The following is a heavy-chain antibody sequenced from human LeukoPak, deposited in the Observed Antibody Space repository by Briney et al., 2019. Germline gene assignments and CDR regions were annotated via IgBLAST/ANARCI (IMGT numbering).Heavy chain of an antibody. CDR2: ISSSGKII. CDR3: ASYGSGSL. Sequence: GGSLRLSCAASGFNFSNFEMNFVRQVPGKGLERVSYISSSGKIISYADSVKARFTVSRDNAKQSLYLQMNSLRGEDTALYYCASYGSGSLWGQGTLVTVSS. CDR1: GFNFSNFE. J-gene: IGHJ4*02. D-gene: IGHD3-10*01. V-gene: IGHV3-48*03.